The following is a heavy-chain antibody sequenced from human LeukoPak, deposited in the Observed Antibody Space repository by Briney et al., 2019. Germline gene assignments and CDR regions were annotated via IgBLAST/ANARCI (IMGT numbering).Heavy chain of an antibody. D-gene: IGHD3-10*01. V-gene: IGHV4-34*01. CDR1: GYSISSGYY. Sequence: SETLSLTCAVSGYSISSGYYWSWIRQPPGKGLEWIGEINHSGSTNYNPSLKSRVTISVDTSKNQSSLKLSSVTAADTAVYYCARGRRVRGVPYYYMDVWGKGTTVTVSS. CDR3: ARGRRVRGVPYYYMDV. J-gene: IGHJ6*03. CDR2: INHSGST.